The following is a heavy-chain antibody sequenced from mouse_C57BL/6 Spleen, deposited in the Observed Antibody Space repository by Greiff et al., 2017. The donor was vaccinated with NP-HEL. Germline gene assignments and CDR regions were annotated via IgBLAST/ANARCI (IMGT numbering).Heavy chain of an antibody. D-gene: IGHD2-12*01. CDR3: ARSNLYSPWFAY. CDR1: GYAFSSSW. J-gene: IGHJ3*01. Sequence: VQLQQSGPELVKPGASVKISCKASGYAFSSSWMNWVKQRPGKGLEWIGRIYPGDGDTNYNGKFKGKATLTADKSSSTAYMQLSSLTSEDSAVYFCARSNLYSPWFAYWGKGTLVTVSA. CDR2: IYPGDGDT. V-gene: IGHV1-82*01.